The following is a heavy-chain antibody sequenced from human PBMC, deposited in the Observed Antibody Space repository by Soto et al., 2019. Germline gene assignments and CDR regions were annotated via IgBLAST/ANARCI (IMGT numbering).Heavy chain of an antibody. CDR3: ARARWYDAFNV. D-gene: IGHD2-15*01. V-gene: IGHV4-38-2*01. Sequence: SETLSLTCAVSGFSISSGNYWGWIRNHPGKGLEWIGSVYHGGNTYYNPSLKSRVSISIDLSKNQFSLKLTSVTAADTAADYCARARWYDAFNVWGQGTVVTVSS. CDR1: GFSISSGNY. J-gene: IGHJ3*01. CDR2: VYHGGNT.